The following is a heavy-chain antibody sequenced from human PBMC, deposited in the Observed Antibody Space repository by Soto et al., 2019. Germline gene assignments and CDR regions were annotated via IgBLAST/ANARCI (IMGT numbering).Heavy chain of an antibody. V-gene: IGHV3-33*01. CDR1: GFTFSSYG. J-gene: IGHJ5*02. D-gene: IGHD3-10*01. Sequence: QVQLVESGGGVVQPGRSLRLSCAASGFTFSSYGMHWVRQAPGKGLEWVAVIWYDGSNRYYVDSVRGRFTISRDNSKNTLYLQMNSLRAEDTAVYYCARDPGYGSGIGWFDPWGQGTLVTVSS. CDR3: ARDPGYGSGIGWFDP. CDR2: IWYDGSNR.